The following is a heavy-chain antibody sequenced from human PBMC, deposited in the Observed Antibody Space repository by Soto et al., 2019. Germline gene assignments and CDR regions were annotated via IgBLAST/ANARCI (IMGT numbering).Heavy chain of an antibody. J-gene: IGHJ4*02. CDR2: IDNSGST. Sequence: SETLSLTCTVPGASVSTGVYYWTWIRQHPGKGLEWIGYIDNSGSTYYNPSLTGRVDISVDTSKNEFSLNLQSLTAADTAFYYCAGAVSDFAVRRYRPTYFDQSDQGILRTASS. V-gene: IGHV4-31*03. CDR3: AGAVSDFAVRRYRPTYFDQ. D-gene: IGHD2-21*01. CDR1: GASVSTGVYY.